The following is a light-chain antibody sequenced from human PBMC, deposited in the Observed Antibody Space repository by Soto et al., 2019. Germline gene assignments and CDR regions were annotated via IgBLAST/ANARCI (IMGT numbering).Light chain of an antibody. Sequence: QAVVTHEPSFSVSPGGTVTLTCGLSSGSVSTSFYPSWYQQTPGQAPRTLIYTTYTRSSGVPDRFSGSILGNKAALTITGAQADDESDYYCVLYMGSGIWVFGGGTKLTVL. CDR3: VLYMGSGIWV. CDR2: TTY. CDR1: SGSVSTSFY. V-gene: IGLV8-61*01. J-gene: IGLJ3*02.